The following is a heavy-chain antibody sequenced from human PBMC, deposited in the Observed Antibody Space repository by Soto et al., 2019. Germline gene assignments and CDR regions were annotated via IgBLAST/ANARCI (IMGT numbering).Heavy chain of an antibody. CDR2: INPSGGST. CDR3: ARAKKWDSGPYSFAY. V-gene: IGHV1-46*01. J-gene: IGHJ4*02. CDR1: GYTFTSYY. Sequence: ASVKVSCKASGYTFTSYYMHWVRQAPGQGLEWMGIINPSGGSTSYAQKFQGRVTMTRDTSTTTAYMELRSLRSDDTAVYYCARAKKWDSGPYSFAYWGQGTLVTVSS. D-gene: IGHD1-26*01.